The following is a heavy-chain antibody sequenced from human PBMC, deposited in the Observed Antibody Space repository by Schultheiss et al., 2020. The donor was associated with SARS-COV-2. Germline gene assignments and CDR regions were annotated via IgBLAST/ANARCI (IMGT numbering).Heavy chain of an antibody. CDR3: ARGPAYCSSTSCFYYYYYYMDV. V-gene: IGHV4-59*12. Sequence: SETLSLTCTVSGGSISSYYWSWIRQPPGKGLEWIGYIYYSGSTNYNPSLKSRVTISVDTSKNQFSLKLSSVTAADTAVYYCARGPAYCSSTSCFYYYYYYMDVWGKGTTVTVSS. J-gene: IGHJ6*03. CDR1: GGSISSYY. CDR2: IYYSGST. D-gene: IGHD2-2*01.